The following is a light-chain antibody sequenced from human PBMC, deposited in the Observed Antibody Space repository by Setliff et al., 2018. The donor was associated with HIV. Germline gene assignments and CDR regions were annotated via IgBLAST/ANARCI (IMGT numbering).Light chain of an antibody. J-gene: IGKJ1*01. CDR2: WAS. V-gene: IGKV4-1*01. CDR3: QQYFSTPTWT. Sequence: DIVMTQSPDSLAVSLGERATIKCKSSQSVLYRSNSRNYLAWYQQKPGQPPKLLIYWASTRESGVPDRFSGSGSGTDFTLTISSLQAEDVAVYYCQQYFSTPTWTFGQGTK. CDR1: QSVLYRSNSRNY.